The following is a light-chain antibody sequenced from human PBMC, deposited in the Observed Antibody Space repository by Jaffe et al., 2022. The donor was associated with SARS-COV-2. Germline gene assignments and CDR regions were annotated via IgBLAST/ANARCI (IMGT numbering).Light chain of an antibody. CDR2: AKN. J-gene: IGLJ3*02. CDR3: NSRDSSGDRQV. V-gene: IGLV3-19*01. Sequence: SSELTQDPAVSVALGQTVRITCQGDSLRNYYATWYQQRPGQAPVLVIYAKNNRPSGIPDRFSGSSSGNTASLTITGAQAEDEADYYCNSRDSSGDRQVFGGGTKLTVL. CDR1: SLRNYY.